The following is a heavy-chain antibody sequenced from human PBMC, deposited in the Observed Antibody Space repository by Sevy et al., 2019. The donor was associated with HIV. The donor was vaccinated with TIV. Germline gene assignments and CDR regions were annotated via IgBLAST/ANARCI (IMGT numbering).Heavy chain of an antibody. CDR1: GDTLTNNY. CDR2: IDPSGGNT. CDR3: VRADPAQHFDS. V-gene: IGHV1-46*01. Sequence: RASVKVSCKAPGDTLTNNYMHWVRQAPGQGLEWMGIIDPSGGNTSYAQKFQGRVTMTRDTSTSTLYMDLSSLRSEDTAVYYCVRADPAQHFDSWGQGTLVTVSS. J-gene: IGHJ4*02.